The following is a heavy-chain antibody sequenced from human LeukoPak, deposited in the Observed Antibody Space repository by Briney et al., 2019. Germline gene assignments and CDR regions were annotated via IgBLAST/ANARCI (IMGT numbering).Heavy chain of an antibody. V-gene: IGHV3-23*01. J-gene: IGHJ4*02. D-gene: IGHD3-22*01. CDR3: AKGANYYDSSGYRXYXFDY. CDR2: ISGSGGST. Sequence: GGSLRLSCAASGFTFSSYAMSWVRQAPGKGLEWVSAISGSGGSTYYADSVKGRFTISRDNSKNTLYLQMNSLRAEDTAVYYCAKGANYYDSSGYRXYXFDYWGQGTLVTVSS. CDR1: GFTFSSYA.